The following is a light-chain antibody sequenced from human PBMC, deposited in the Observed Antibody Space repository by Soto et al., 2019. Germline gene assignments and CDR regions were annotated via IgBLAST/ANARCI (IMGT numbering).Light chain of an antibody. J-gene: IGKJ5*01. V-gene: IGKV3-11*01. CDR3: QQRSNWVT. CDR1: QSVSSY. CDR2: DAS. Sequence: EIVLTQSPATLSLSPGERATLSCRASQSVSSYLAWYQQKPGQAPRLLIYDASNRATGIPARFSGIGSGTDFTLSISSLEPEDFAVYYCQQRSNWVTFGQGKRLEIK.